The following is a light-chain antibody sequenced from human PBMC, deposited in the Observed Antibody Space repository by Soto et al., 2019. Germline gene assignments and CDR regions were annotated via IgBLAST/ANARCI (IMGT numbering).Light chain of an antibody. CDR2: GNS. J-gene: IGLJ1*01. CDR3: QSYDSSLSGYV. CDR1: SSNIGAGYD. V-gene: IGLV1-40*01. Sequence: QSVLTQPPLVSGAPGQRVTISCTGSSSNIGAGYDVNWYQQLPGTAPKFLIYGNSNRPSGVPDRFSGSKSGTSASLAITGLQAEDEADYYCQSYDSSLSGYVFGIGTKVTVL.